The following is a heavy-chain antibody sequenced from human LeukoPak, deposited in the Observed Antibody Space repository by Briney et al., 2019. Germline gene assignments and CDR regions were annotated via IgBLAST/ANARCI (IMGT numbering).Heavy chain of an antibody. D-gene: IGHD3-3*01. CDR3: AREYYDFWSGLNYYYGMDV. J-gene: IGHJ6*02. Sequence: SETLSLTCTVSGGSISSYYWSWIRQPAGKGLEWIGRIYTSGSTNYNPSLQSRVTMSVDTSKNQFSLKLSSVTAADTAVYYCAREYYDFWSGLNYYYGMDVWGQGTTVTVSS. CDR1: GGSISSYY. V-gene: IGHV4-4*07. CDR2: IYTSGST.